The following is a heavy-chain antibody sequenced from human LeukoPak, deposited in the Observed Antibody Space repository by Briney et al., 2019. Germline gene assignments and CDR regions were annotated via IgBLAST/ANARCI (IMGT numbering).Heavy chain of an antibody. CDR1: GFTVSSNY. V-gene: IGHV3-53*01. CDR2: IYSDGGT. Sequence: GGSLRLSCAASGFTVSSNYMGWVRQAPGKGLEWVSVIYSDGGTYYADSVKGRFTISRDNSKNTLYLQMNSLRAEDTAVYHCARAAGDYYGSGSYYNLYYFDYWGQGTLVTVSS. CDR3: ARAAGDYYGSGSYYNLYYFDY. J-gene: IGHJ4*02. D-gene: IGHD3-10*01.